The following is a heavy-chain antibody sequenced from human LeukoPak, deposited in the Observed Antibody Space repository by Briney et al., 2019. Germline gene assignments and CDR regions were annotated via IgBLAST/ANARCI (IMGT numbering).Heavy chain of an antibody. J-gene: IGHJ6*03. D-gene: IGHD3-9*01. Sequence: GASVKVSCKASGYTFTSYYMHWVRQAPGQGLEWMGIINPSGGSTSYAQKSQGRVTMTRDMSTSTVYMELSSLRSEDTAVYYCARGAGYFDWSYYYYMDVWGKGTTVTVSS. CDR3: ARGAGYFDWSYYYYMDV. V-gene: IGHV1-46*01. CDR1: GYTFTSYY. CDR2: INPSGGST.